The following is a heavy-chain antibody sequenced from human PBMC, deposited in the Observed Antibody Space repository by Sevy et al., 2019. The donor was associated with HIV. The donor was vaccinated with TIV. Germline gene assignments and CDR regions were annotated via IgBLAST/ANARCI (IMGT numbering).Heavy chain of an antibody. CDR2: IGNKPSSHTT. Sequence: GESLKIYCAASGFSFSDYYMDWVRQAPGKGLEWVGRIGNKPSSHTTEFAASVEGRFTISRDDLKNSLFLHMHSLKIDDTAVYYCARVMRRILWWSLDSWVQGTLVTVSS. J-gene: IGHJ4*02. D-gene: IGHD2-21*01. CDR3: ARVMRRILWWSLDS. V-gene: IGHV3-72*01. CDR1: GFSFSDYY.